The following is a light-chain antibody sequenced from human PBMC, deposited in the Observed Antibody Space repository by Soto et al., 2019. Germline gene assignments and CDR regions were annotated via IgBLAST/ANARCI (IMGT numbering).Light chain of an antibody. CDR1: SSNIGESF. V-gene: IGLV1-51*01. CDR2: DSN. Sequence: QSVLTQPPSVSAAPGQKVTISCSGSSSNIGESFVSWYQQLPGTAPKLLIYDSNKRPSGIPDRFSGSQSGTSATLAITGLQTGDEADYYCGTWDSGLSSWIFGGGTKLTVL. J-gene: IGLJ2*01. CDR3: GTWDSGLSSWI.